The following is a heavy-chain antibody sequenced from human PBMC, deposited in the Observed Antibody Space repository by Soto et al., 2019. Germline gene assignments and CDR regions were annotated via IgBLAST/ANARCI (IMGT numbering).Heavy chain of an antibody. CDR3: TADLPGGNSDFFDY. CDR1: GVSITSYF. D-gene: IGHD2-21*01. J-gene: IGHJ4*02. V-gene: IGHV4-59*01. Sequence: PSETLSLTCTVSGVSITSYFWSWIRQTPGKGLDWIGSISFSGATYSNPSLKGRAALSVDTSENHLSLTLNSVTSADTAVYYCTADLPGGNSDFFDYWGQGTLVTVSS. CDR2: ISFSGAT.